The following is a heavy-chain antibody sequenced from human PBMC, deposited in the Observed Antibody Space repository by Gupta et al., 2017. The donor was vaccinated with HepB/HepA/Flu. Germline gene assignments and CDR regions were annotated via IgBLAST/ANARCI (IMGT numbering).Heavy chain of an antibody. D-gene: IGHD3-16*01. CDR3: ARDVVRFGDYYGMDV. J-gene: IGHJ6*02. Sequence: YWSWIRQHPGKGLEWIGYIYYSGSTYYNPSLKSRVTISVDTSKNQFSLKLSSVTAADTAVYYCARDVVRFGDYYGMDVWGQGTTVTVSS. CDR1: Y. CDR2: IYYSGST. V-gene: IGHV4-31*02.